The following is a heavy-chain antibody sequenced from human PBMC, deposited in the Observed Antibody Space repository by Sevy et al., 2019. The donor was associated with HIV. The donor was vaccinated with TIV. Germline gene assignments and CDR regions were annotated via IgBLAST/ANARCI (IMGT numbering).Heavy chain of an antibody. D-gene: IGHD6-6*01. J-gene: IGHJ4*02. CDR2: IYWNDDK. Sequence: SGPTLVKPTQTLTLTCTFSGFSLSTSGVGVGWIRQPPGKALEWLALIYWNDDKRYSPSLKSRLTITKDTSKNQVVLTMTNMDTVDTATYYCAHTVTQYSSSSYYFDYWGQGTLVTVSS. CDR3: AHTVTQYSSSSYYFDY. V-gene: IGHV2-5*01. CDR1: GFSLSTSGVG.